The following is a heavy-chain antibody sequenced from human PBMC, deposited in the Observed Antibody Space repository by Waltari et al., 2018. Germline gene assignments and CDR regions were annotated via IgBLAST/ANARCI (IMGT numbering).Heavy chain of an antibody. CDR1: GGSISSYY. CDR3: ARGRGSYSDY. CDR2: IYYSGST. J-gene: IGHJ4*02. D-gene: IGHD1-26*01. V-gene: IGHV4-59*08. Sequence: QVQLQESGPGLVKPSETLSLTCTVSGGSISSYYWSWIRQPPGKGLEWIGYIYYSGSTNYNPSLKSRVTISVDTSKNQFSLKLSSVTAADTAVYYCARGRGSYSDYWGQGTLVTVSS.